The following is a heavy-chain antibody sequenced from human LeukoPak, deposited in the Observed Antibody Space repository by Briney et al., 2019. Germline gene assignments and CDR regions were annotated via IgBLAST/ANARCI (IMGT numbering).Heavy chain of an antibody. CDR3: ARAPRGVVVKSDAFDI. D-gene: IGHD2-15*01. CDR2: IYYSGST. V-gene: IGHV4-61*01. CDR1: GGSISSSSYY. J-gene: IGHJ3*02. Sequence: SETLSLTCTVSGGSISSSSYYWSWIRQPPGKGLEWIGYIYYSGSTNYNPSLKSRVRTSVDTSKKQFSLKLSSVTAADTAVYYCARAPRGVVVKSDAFDIWGQGTMVTVSS.